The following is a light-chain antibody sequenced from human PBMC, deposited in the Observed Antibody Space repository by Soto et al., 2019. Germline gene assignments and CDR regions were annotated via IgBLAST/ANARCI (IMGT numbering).Light chain of an antibody. CDR1: QSVSSSY. V-gene: IGKV3-20*01. Sequence: IGVTLSPGDLSLSPKARAPLSCRASQSVSSSYLAWYQQKPGQAPRLLIYGASSRATGIPDRFSGSGSGTDFTLTISRLEPEDCAVYYCQQYGSSITFGQGTRLEIK. CDR3: QQYGSSIT. CDR2: GAS. J-gene: IGKJ5*01.